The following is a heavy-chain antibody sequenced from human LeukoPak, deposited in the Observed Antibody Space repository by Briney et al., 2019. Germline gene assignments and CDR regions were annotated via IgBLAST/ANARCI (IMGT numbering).Heavy chain of an antibody. J-gene: IGHJ6*02. V-gene: IGHV3-30*03. CDR2: ISHDGSNK. CDR3: AREIFDFFAGMDV. Sequence: PGRSLRLSCAASGFTFSSYGMHWVRQAPGKGLEWVAVISHDGSNKYYADSVKGRFTISRDNSKNTLYLQMNSLRAEDTAVYYCAREIFDFFAGMDVWGQGTTVTVSS. CDR1: GFTFSSYG. D-gene: IGHD3-3*01.